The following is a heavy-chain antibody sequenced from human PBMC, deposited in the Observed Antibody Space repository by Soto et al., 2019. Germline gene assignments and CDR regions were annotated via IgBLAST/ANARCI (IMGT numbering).Heavy chain of an antibody. V-gene: IGHV1-18*01. CDR2: ISGYNDYT. D-gene: IGHD3-16*01. CDR1: GYTFIRYG. CDR3: ARGGYYDTNWGKLRYYGLDV. Sequence: QVQLIQSAAEVKKPGASVKVSCKASGYTFIRYGITWVRQAPGQGLEWMGWISGYNDYTSYAQKLRARGTMTADTAPTPVYMQRRSLRSDDTAVYYCARGGYYDTNWGKLRYYGLDVWGQGTTVTVSS. J-gene: IGHJ6*02.